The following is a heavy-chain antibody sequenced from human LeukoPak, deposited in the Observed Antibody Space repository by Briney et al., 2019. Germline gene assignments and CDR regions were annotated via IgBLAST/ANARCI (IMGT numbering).Heavy chain of an antibody. J-gene: IGHJ4*02. D-gene: IGHD6-19*01. V-gene: IGHV1-2*02. CDR2: INPNSGGT. Sequence: ASVKVSCKASGYTFTANYIYWVRQAPGQGLEWMGWINPNSGGTNYAQKFQGRVTMTRDTFISTVYMELSRLRSDDTAVYYCARTPRSSDWYLFRHLDYWGQGTLVTVSS. CDR1: GYTFTANY. CDR3: ARTPRSSDWYLFRHLDY.